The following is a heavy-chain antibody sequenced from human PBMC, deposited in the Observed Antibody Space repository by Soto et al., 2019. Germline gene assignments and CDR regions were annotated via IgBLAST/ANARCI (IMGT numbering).Heavy chain of an antibody. J-gene: IGHJ6*02. D-gene: IGHD3-3*01. CDR2: IWYDGSNK. V-gene: IGHV3-33*01. Sequence: VQLVESGGGVVQPGRSLRLSCAASGFTFSSYGMHWVRQAPGKGLEWVAVIWYDGSNKYYADSVKGRFTISRDNSKNTLYLQMNSLRAEDTAVYYCARDSLGVAPYYYYGMDVWGQGTTVTVSS. CDR3: ARDSLGVAPYYYYGMDV. CDR1: GFTFSSYG.